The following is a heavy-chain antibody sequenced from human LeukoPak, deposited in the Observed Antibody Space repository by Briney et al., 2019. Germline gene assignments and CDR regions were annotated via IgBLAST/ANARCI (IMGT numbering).Heavy chain of an antibody. J-gene: IGHJ4*02. CDR1: GFTFDNYA. Sequence: PGGFLRLSCAASGFTFDNYAMTWVRQAPGKGLEWVSAIRLSDGYTYYADSVQGRFIISRDTSKNTVSLQMNSLTGDDTALYYCARVAGSYSIRPFDFWGQGTVVIVSS. V-gene: IGHV3-23*01. D-gene: IGHD1-26*01. CDR2: IRLSDGYT. CDR3: ARVAGSYSIRPFDF.